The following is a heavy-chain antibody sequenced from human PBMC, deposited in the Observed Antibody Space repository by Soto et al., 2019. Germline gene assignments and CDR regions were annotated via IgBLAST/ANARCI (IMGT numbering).Heavy chain of an antibody. Sequence: GGSLRLSCVASGFTFSSYGMHWVRQAPGKGLEWVAVMSYDGSHEYYADSVKSRFTISRDNSKTILYLQMNSLRLAAKAVYYFAKVSLFGVVEAPLAILVGADVWGQGAMVTVSS. J-gene: IGHJ6*02. CDR3: AKVSLFGVVEAPLAILVGADV. V-gene: IGHV3-33*06. CDR1: GFTFSSYG. D-gene: IGHD3-16*01. CDR2: MSYDGSHE.